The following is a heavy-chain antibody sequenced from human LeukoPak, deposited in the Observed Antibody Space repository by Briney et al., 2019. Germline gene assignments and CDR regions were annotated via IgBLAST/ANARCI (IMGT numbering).Heavy chain of an antibody. V-gene: IGHV3-23*01. CDR3: ARGTYYYEF. CDR1: GFTFSSYA. Sequence: PGGSLRLSCAASGFTFSSYAMSWVRQAPGKGLEWVSGSSGSGGSTYYADSVKGRFTISGDNSKNTLYLQMNSLRAEDTAVYYCARGTYYYEFWGQGTLVTVSS. J-gene: IGHJ4*02. D-gene: IGHD3-16*01. CDR2: SSGSGGST.